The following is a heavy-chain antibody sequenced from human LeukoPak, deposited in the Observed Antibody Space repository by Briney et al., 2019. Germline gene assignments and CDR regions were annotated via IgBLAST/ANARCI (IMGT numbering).Heavy chain of an antibody. CDR1: GVSFDDYY. Sequence: SETLSLTCGVSGVSFDDYYWSWVRQTPGKGLEWLGEINHSGYTNDSPSLKSRVTLSIDTSRKQFSLNLRSVTVADAGIYYCTRMATGHDYWGQGTLVTVSS. CDR2: INHSGYT. J-gene: IGHJ4*02. D-gene: IGHD5-12*01. V-gene: IGHV4-34*01. CDR3: TRMATGHDY.